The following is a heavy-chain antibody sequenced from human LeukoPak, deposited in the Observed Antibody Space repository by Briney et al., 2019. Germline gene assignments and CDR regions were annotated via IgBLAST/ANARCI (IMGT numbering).Heavy chain of an antibody. CDR1: GFTFSSYG. D-gene: IGHD3-10*01. CDR3: AKGRGYNSGSPLDD. CDR2: ISYDGSNK. V-gene: IGHV3-30*18. J-gene: IGHJ4*02. Sequence: GGSLRLSCAASGFTFSSYGMHWVRQAPGKGLEWVAVISYDGSNKYYADSVKGRFTISRDNSKNTLYLQMYSPRADDTALYYCAKGRGYNSGSPLDDWGQGTLVTVSS.